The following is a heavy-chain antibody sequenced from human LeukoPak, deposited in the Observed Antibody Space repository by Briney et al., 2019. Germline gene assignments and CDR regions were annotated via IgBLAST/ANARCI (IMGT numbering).Heavy chain of an antibody. J-gene: IGHJ4*02. CDR1: GFTFSDLE. D-gene: IGHD6-19*01. CDR3: VRDSSGCNY. V-gene: IGHV3-48*03. CDR2: INTDGSIS. Sequence: GGSLRLSCSVYGFTFSDLEMKWVRQALGKGLEWVSYINTDGSISYYADSVKGPFTISREIARYALFSQMDSLRAEDTAVYYCVRDSSGCNYWGQGTRVTVSS.